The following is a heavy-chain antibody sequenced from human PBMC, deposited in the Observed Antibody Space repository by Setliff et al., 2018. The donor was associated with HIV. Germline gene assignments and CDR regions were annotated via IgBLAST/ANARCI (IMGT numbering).Heavy chain of an antibody. CDR1: GFTFSNAW. CDR2: INSDGSST. J-gene: IGHJ4*02. Sequence: PGGSLRLSCAASGFTFSNAWMHWARQVPGKGLVWVSRINSDGSSTTYADFVKGRFTISRDNAKNTLYLQMNSLRAEDTAVYSCARARGGNSEWSYWGQGTLVTVSS. V-gene: IGHV3-74*03. D-gene: IGHD2-15*01. CDR3: ARARGGNSEWSY.